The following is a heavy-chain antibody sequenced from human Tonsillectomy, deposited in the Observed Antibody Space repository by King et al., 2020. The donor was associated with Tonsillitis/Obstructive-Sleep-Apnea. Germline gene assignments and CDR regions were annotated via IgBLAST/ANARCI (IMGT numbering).Heavy chain of an antibody. CDR3: ASGITIFGVVTNFDY. J-gene: IGHJ4*02. CDR1: GGTFSSYA. Sequence: QLVQSGAEVKKPGSSVKVSCKASGGTFSSYAISWVRQAPVQGLEWMGGIIPIFVTANYAQKFQGRVTITADESTSTAYMELSSLRSEDTAVYYCASGITIFGVVTNFDYWGQGTLVTVSS. CDR2: IIPIFVTA. D-gene: IGHD3-3*01. V-gene: IGHV1-69*01.